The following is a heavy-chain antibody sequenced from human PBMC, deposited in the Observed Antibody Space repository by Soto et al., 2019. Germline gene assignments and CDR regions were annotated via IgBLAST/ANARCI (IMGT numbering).Heavy chain of an antibody. CDR2: IDQDGSKK. CDR3: AEGTTG. V-gene: IGHV3-7*03. D-gene: IGHD3-10*01. CDR1: GFTFSSHW. Sequence: EVQLVECGGGLVQPGGSLRLSCATAGFTFSSHWMFWVRQAPGKGLEWVANIDQDGSKKYYVDSVKGRFTISRDNGKNSLFLQMNTLRAEDTAVYYCAEGTTGWGQGTLVTVSS. J-gene: IGHJ4*02.